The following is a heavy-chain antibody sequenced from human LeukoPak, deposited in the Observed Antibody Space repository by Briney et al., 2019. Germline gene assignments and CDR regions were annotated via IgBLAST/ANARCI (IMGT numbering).Heavy chain of an antibody. Sequence: SETLSLTCTVSGGSISSSTYYWGWIRQPPGKGLEWIGVIYYSGTTYYNPSLRSRVTISVDTSKNHFSLKLNSVTAADTALYHCASAPRQGSIGGLDYWGQGTLVTVSS. J-gene: IGHJ4*02. D-gene: IGHD3-16*01. V-gene: IGHV4-39*02. CDR3: ASAPRQGSIGGLDY. CDR1: GGSISSSTYY. CDR2: IYYSGTT.